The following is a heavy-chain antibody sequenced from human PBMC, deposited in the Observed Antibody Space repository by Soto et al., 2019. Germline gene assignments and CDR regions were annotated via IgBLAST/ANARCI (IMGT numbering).Heavy chain of an antibody. D-gene: IGHD4-4*01. CDR1: GFTVSSNY. J-gene: IGHJ3*02. CDR2: IYSGGST. Sequence: GGSLRLSCAASGFTVSSNYMSWVRQAPGKGLEWVSVIYSGGSTYYADSVKGRFTISRDNSKNTLYLQMNSLRAEDTAVYYCARAQMTTVTAFDIWGQGTMVTVSS. V-gene: IGHV3-66*01. CDR3: ARAQMTTVTAFDI.